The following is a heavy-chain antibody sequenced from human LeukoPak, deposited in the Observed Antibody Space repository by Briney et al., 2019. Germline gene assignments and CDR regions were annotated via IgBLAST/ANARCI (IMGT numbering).Heavy chain of an antibody. D-gene: IGHD2-2*01. Sequence: GASVKVSCKTSGGTFSSYAISWVRQAPGQGLEWMGGIIPIFGTANYAQKFQGRVTITADESTSTAYMELSSLRSEDTAVYYCTIPAARGDYWGQGTLVTVSS. V-gene: IGHV1-69*13. CDR2: IIPIFGTA. J-gene: IGHJ4*02. CDR1: GGTFSSYA. CDR3: TIPAARGDY.